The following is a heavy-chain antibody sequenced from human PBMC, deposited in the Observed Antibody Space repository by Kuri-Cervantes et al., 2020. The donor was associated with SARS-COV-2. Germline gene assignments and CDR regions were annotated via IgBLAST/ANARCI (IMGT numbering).Heavy chain of an antibody. D-gene: IGHD2-8*01. Sequence: SETLSLTCTVSGGSISSSSYSWGWIRQPPGKGLEWIGRIYYSGSTYYNPSLKSRVTISVDTSKNQSSLKLSSVTAADTAVYYCATLPYCTNGVCYTYYYYYMDVWGKGTTVTVSS. V-gene: IGHV4-39*01. CDR3: ATLPYCTNGVCYTYYYYYMDV. J-gene: IGHJ6*03. CDR1: GGSISSSSYS. CDR2: IYYSGST.